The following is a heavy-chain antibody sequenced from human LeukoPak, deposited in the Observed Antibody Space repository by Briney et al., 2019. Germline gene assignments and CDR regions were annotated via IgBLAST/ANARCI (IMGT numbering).Heavy chain of an antibody. V-gene: IGHV3-30*03. Sequence: GRSLRLSCAASGFTFSSYGMHWVRQAPGKGLEWVAVISYDGSNKYYADSVKGRFTISRDNAKNSLYLQMNSLRAEDTAVYYCARLSGSFGRYYFDYWGQGTLVTVSS. CDR3: ARLSGSFGRYYFDY. J-gene: IGHJ4*02. CDR1: GFTFSSYG. CDR2: ISYDGSNK. D-gene: IGHD1-26*01.